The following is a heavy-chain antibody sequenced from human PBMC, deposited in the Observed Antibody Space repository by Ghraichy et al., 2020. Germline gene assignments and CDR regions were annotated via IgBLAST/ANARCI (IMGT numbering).Heavy chain of an antibody. Sequence: LSLTCAASGFTFSSYSMNWVRQAPGKGLEWVSYISSSSSTIYYADSVKGRFTISRDNAKNSLYLQMNSLRAEDTAVYYCASPILSSPDQTYFDYWGQGTLVTVSS. CDR3: ASPILSSPDQTYFDY. V-gene: IGHV3-48*04. D-gene: IGHD1-14*01. CDR1: GFTFSSYS. CDR2: ISSSSSTI. J-gene: IGHJ4*02.